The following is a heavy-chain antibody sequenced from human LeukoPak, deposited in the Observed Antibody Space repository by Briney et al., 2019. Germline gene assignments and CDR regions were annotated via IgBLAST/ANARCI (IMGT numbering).Heavy chain of an antibody. V-gene: IGHV1-69*13. CDR1: GGTFSSYA. J-gene: IGHJ3*02. CDR2: IIPIFGTA. Sequence: SVKVSCKASGGTFSSYAISWVRQAPGQGLEWMGGIIPIFGTANYAQKFQGRVTITADESTGTAYMELSSLRSEDTAVYYCARELIVVVTAIPRVAAFDIWGQGTMVTVSS. CDR3: ARELIVVVTAIPRVAAFDI. D-gene: IGHD2-21*02.